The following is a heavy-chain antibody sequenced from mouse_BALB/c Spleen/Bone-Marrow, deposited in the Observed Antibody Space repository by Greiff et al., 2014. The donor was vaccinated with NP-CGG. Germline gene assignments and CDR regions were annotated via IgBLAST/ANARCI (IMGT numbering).Heavy chain of an antibody. CDR2: ISTYYGDA. CDR1: GYKFNDYA. CDR3: ASYVCNFPWFAY. Sequence: VQLQQSGAELVRPGVSVKISCKGSGYKFNDYAMHWVKQSHAKSLEWIGVISTYYGDASYNQKFKGKATMTVDKSSSTAYMQLSRLTSEDSAIYYCASYVCNFPWFAYWGQGTLVTVSA. J-gene: IGHJ3*01. D-gene: IGHD1-3*01. V-gene: IGHV1S137*01.